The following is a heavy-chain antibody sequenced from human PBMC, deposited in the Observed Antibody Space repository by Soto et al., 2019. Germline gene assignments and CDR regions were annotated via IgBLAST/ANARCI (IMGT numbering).Heavy chain of an antibody. Sequence: ASVKVSCKASGYTFTSYGISWVRQAPGQGREWMGWISAYNGNTNYAQKLQGRVTMTTDTSTSTAYMELRSLRSDDTAVYYCARDHYYDSSGYYWGGGYYYYGMDVWGQGTTVTVSS. CDR3: ARDHYYDSSGYYWGGGYYYYGMDV. CDR1: GYTFTSYG. J-gene: IGHJ6*02. D-gene: IGHD3-22*01. CDR2: ISAYNGNT. V-gene: IGHV1-18*04.